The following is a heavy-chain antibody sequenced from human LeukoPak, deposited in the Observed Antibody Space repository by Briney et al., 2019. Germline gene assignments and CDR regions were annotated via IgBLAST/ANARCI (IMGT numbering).Heavy chain of an antibody. CDR2: ISPYKGNK. CDR1: GYMFSNFFSSYG. CDR3: VSGHYSGGSGYSPADY. V-gene: IGHV1-18*01. Sequence: ASVKVSCTASGYMFSNFFSSYGITWVRQAPGQGLEWIGWISPYKGNKQFAQKFQGRVTMTTDTSTSTAYMELRSLRSDDTAVYYCVSGHYSGGSGYSPADYWGQGTLVTVSS. D-gene: IGHD3-22*01. J-gene: IGHJ4*02.